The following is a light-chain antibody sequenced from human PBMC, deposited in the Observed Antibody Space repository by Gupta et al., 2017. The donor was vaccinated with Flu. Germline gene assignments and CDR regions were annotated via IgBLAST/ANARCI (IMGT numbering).Light chain of an antibody. V-gene: IGLV2-8*01. CDR1: SSDVGGYKY. Sequence: ISSTGTSSDVGGYKYFCWYHPHSAKPHILMVYEVSKRAAGPPSRFSGSKASNTTSLTFSGLQAEEEADYYCSSYASINNLVFGGGTKLTVL. J-gene: IGLJ2*01. CDR2: EVS. CDR3: SSYASINNLV.